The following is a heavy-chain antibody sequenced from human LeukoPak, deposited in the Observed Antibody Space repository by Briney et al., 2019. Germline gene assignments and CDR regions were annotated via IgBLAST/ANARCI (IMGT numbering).Heavy chain of an antibody. CDR3: ARGGRPDY. J-gene: IGHJ4*02. V-gene: IGHV3-23*01. Sequence: GGSLRLSCAASGFAFSNHAMTWVRQAPGKGLEWILAISYTTTGNTYYADSVKGRFTISRDNSENTVYLQVSSLRAEDTAVYYCARGGRPDYWGQGTLVTVSS. CDR1: GFAFSNHA. D-gene: IGHD3-10*01. CDR2: ISYTTTGNT.